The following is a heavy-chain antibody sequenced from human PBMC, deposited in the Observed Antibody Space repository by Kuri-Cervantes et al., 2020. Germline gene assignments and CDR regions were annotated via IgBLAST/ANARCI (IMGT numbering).Heavy chain of an antibody. J-gene: IGHJ4*02. Sequence: ASVKVSCKASGYTFTGYYMHWVRQAPGQRLEWMGWSNAGNGNTKYSQEFQGRVTITRDTSASTAYMELSSLRSEDTAVYYCARVGYSGYVAFWGQGTLVTVSS. CDR3: ARVGYSGYVAF. CDR2: SNAGNGNT. CDR1: GYTFTGYY. D-gene: IGHD5-12*01. V-gene: IGHV1-3*01.